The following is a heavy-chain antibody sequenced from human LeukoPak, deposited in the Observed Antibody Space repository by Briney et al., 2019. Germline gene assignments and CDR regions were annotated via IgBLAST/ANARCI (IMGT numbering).Heavy chain of an antibody. CDR3: ARGANFFGSGSYFVRRNYYYMDV. J-gene: IGHJ6*03. V-gene: IGHV3-23*01. D-gene: IGHD3-10*01. CDR2: INGSGGGT. CDR1: GFTFSSYA. Sequence: GGSLRLSCAASGFTFSSYAMNWVRQAPGKGLEWVSAINGSGGGTYYADSVKGRFTISRDNSKNTLYLHVNSLRPEDTAVYYCARGANFFGSGSYFVRRNYYYMDVWGKGTTVTISS.